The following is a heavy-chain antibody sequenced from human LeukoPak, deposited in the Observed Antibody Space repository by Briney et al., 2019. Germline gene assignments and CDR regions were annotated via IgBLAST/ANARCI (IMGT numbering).Heavy chain of an antibody. CDR2: IWYDGSNK. V-gene: IGHV3-33*06. CDR3: AKPITFGGVIVSYFDY. J-gene: IGHJ4*02. D-gene: IGHD3-16*02. CDR1: GFTFNRYG. Sequence: GGSLRLSCAASGFTFNRYGMHWVRQAPGKGLAGVAVIWYDGSNKYYADSVKGRFTISRDNSKNTLYLQMNSLRAEDTAVYYCAKPITFGGVIVSYFDYWGQGTLVTVSS.